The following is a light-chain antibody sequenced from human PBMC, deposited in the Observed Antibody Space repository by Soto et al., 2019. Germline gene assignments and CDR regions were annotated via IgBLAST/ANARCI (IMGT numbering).Light chain of an antibody. Sequence: QSVLTQPPSVSGAPGQRVSISCTGSTSNIGAPYDVHWYQHLPGTAPKLLIYGDNNRPSGVPDRFSGSKSGTSASLAITRLQAEDEADYYCQSYDIRLHNYVFGTGTKVIVL. V-gene: IGLV1-40*01. J-gene: IGLJ1*01. CDR2: GDN. CDR3: QSYDIRLHNYV. CDR1: TSNIGAPYD.